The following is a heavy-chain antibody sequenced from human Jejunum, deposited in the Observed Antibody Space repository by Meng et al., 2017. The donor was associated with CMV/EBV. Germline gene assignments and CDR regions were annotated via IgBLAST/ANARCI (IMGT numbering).Heavy chain of an antibody. D-gene: IGHD4-23*01. Sequence: QRPLHEAGPGMVKPSETLSLTCTVSGGSSSSSNYYWGWIRQPPGKWLGWIGSIYYGVTTFSTPSLKSRVTISVDTSKNQFSLKLSSVTAADTAVYYCARDWTTTGVNYFDYWGQGTLVTVSS. V-gene: IGHV4-39*07. J-gene: IGHJ4*02. CDR2: IYYGVTT. CDR3: ARDWTTTGVNYFDY. CDR1: GGSSSSSNYY.